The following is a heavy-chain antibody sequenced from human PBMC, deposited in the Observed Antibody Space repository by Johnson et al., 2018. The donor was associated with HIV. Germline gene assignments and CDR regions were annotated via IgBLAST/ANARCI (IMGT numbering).Heavy chain of an antibody. Sequence: VQLVESGGGLVQPGGSLRLSCAASGFTFSSYWMHWVRQAPGMGLVWVSRINSDGSSTSYADSVKGRFTISRDNAKNSLYLQMNSLRAEDTALYYCARDLEYRNYEGPRAFDIWGQGTMVTVSS. D-gene: IGHD4-11*01. CDR2: INSDGSST. J-gene: IGHJ3*02. CDR1: GFTFSSYW. V-gene: IGHV3-74*01. CDR3: ARDLEYRNYEGPRAFDI.